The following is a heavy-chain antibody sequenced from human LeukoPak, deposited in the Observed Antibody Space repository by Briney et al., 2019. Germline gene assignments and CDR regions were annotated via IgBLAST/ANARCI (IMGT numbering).Heavy chain of an antibody. Sequence: PSETLSLTCGVSGYSITSGYYWAWIRQPPGKGLEWIGSIYHSGSTYYNPSLKSRVTISVDTSKNQFSLKLSSVTAADTAVYYCARRLPSNFGFDYWGQGTLVTVSS. CDR2: IYHSGST. CDR3: ARRLPSNFGFDY. V-gene: IGHV4-38-2*01. D-gene: IGHD4-11*01. CDR1: GYSITSGYY. J-gene: IGHJ4*02.